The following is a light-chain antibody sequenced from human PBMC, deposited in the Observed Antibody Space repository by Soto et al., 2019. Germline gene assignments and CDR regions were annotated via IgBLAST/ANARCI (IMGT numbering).Light chain of an antibody. J-gene: IGKJ2*01. CDR3: MQALQTPRT. CDR1: QSLMHSNGYNY. CDR2: LVS. V-gene: IGKV2-28*01. Sequence: DIVMTQSPLSLPVTPGEPASISCRSSQSLMHSNGYNYLDWYLQKPGQSPQLLIYLVSNRASGVPYRVSGSGSGKDFTLKISRVEAEDVGVYYCMQALQTPRTFGQGTKLEIK.